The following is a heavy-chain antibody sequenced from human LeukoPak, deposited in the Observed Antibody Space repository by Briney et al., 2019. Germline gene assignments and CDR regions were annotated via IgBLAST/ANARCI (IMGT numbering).Heavy chain of an antibody. D-gene: IGHD6-19*01. CDR3: ARRRHSSGWSGWFDP. V-gene: IGHV4-59*08. J-gene: IGHJ5*02. Sequence: SETLSLTCTVSGGSISSYYWSWIRQPPGKGLEWIGYIYYSGSTNYNPSLKSRVTISVDTSKNQFSLKLSSVTAADTAVYCCARRRHSSGWSGWFDPWGQGTLVTVSS. CDR2: IYYSGST. CDR1: GGSISSYY.